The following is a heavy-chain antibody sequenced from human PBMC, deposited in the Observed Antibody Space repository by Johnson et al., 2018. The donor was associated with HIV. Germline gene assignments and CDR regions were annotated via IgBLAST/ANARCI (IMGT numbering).Heavy chain of an antibody. CDR2: ISWNSGSI. CDR1: GFTFDDYA. CDR3: AKDNGDRGYSSSWYGPDDAFDI. Sequence: DVQVVESGGGLVQPGRSLRLSCAASGFTFDDYAMHWVRQAPGKGLEWVSGISWNSGSIGYADSVKGRFTISRDNAKNSLYLQMNSLRAEDTALYYCAKDNGDRGYSSSWYGPDDAFDIWGQGTMVTVSS. J-gene: IGHJ3*02. V-gene: IGHV3-9*01. D-gene: IGHD6-13*01.